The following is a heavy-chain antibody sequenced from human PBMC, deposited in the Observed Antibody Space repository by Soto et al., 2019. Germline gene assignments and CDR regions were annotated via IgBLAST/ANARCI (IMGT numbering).Heavy chain of an antibody. Sequence: XGSLQLWGAASGFTFSSYAMSWVRQAPGKGLEWVSAISGSGGSTYYADSVKGRFTISRDNSKNTLYLQMNRLRAEDTAVYYCARPTSFYGDYVAYYFDYWGQGTLVTVSS. CDR1: GFTFSSYA. J-gene: IGHJ4*02. CDR2: ISGSGGST. V-gene: IGHV3-23*01. CDR3: ARPTSFYGDYVAYYFDY. D-gene: IGHD4-17*01.